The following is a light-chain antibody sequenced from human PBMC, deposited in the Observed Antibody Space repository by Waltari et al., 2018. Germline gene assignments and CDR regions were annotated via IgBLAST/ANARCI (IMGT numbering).Light chain of an antibody. Sequence: QSVLTQPPSVSGAPGQRVTISCTGTSPNIGAGYNVHWYQHLPGAAPQLLIFANTNRPSGVPDRFSGSKSDTSASLAITGLQAEDEADYYCQSYDNSLGGSYVFGSGTKVTVL. V-gene: IGLV1-40*01. CDR3: QSYDNSLGGSYV. J-gene: IGLJ1*01. CDR2: ANT. CDR1: SPNIGAGYN.